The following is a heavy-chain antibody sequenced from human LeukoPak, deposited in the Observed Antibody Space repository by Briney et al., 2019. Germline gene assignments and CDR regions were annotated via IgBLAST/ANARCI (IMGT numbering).Heavy chain of an antibody. D-gene: IGHD2-2*02. Sequence: GESLKISCKGSGYSFTSYWIGWVRQMPGKGLEWMGIIYPGDSDTRYSPSFQGLVTISTDKSISTAYLQWSSLKASDTAMYYCARRYCSSSSCYTYFDYWGQGTLVTVSS. CDR1: GYSFTSYW. CDR3: ARRYCSSSSCYTYFDY. V-gene: IGHV5-51*01. CDR2: IYPGDSDT. J-gene: IGHJ4*02.